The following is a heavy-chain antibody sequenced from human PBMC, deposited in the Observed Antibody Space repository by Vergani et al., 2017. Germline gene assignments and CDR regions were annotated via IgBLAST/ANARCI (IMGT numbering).Heavy chain of an antibody. CDR2: INPNSGGT. CDR1: GYTFTSYA. Sequence: QEQLVQSGSELKKPGASVKVSCKASGYTFTSYAMNWVRQAPGQGLEWMGWINPNSGGTNYAQKFQGRVTMTRDTSISTAYMELSRLRSDDTAVYYCARGSLSDLTGYSAVGYWGQGTLVTVSS. J-gene: IGHJ4*02. D-gene: IGHD3-9*01. V-gene: IGHV1-2*02. CDR3: ARGSLSDLTGYSAVGY.